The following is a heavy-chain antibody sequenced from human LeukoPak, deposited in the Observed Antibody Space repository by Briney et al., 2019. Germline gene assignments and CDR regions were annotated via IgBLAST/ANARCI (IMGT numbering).Heavy chain of an antibody. V-gene: IGHV3-48*02. Sequence: HPGGSLRLSCAASRFTFSIYGMNWARQAPGKGLEWVSYISSTGNTIYYADSVKGRFTISRDNGKNSLYLQMNSLRDEDTAVYYCARDSSSRAAPSLSYWGQGTLVTVSS. J-gene: IGHJ4*02. D-gene: IGHD6-13*01. CDR3: ARDSSSRAAPSLSY. CDR2: ISSTGNTI. CDR1: RFTFSIYG.